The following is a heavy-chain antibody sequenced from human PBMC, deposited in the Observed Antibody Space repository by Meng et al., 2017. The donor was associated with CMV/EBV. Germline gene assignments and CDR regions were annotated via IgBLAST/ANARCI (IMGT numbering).Heavy chain of an antibody. D-gene: IGHD3-10*01. J-gene: IGHJ5*02. CDR3: ARGGANMVRGLLDWFDT. V-gene: IGHV3-74*01. Sequence: GESLKISCAASGFTFSSYWMHWVRQAPGKGLVWVSRINSDGSSTSYADSVKGRFTISRDNAKNTLYLQMNSLRAEDTAVYYCARGGANMVRGLLDWFDTWGQGTMVTVSS. CDR1: GFTFSSYW. CDR2: INSDGSST.